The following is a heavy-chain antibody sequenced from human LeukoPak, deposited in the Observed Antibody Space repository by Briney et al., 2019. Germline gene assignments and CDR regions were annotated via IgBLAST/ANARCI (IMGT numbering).Heavy chain of an antibody. CDR3: ARDRIGKYSIDY. CDR2: ISDNGLRT. D-gene: IGHD2-15*01. Sequence: GGSLRLSCAASGLTLSSYEMNWVRQAPGKGLEWVAFISDNGLRTYYLESVKGLFTISRDDSKNTLYLQMNSLRVEDTAVYYCARDRIGKYSIDYWGQGTLVTVSS. CDR1: GLTLSSYE. J-gene: IGHJ4*02. V-gene: IGHV3-30*04.